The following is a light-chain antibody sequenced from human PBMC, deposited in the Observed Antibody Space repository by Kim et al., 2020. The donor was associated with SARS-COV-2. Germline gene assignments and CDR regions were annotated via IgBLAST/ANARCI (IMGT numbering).Light chain of an antibody. CDR3: QVWDSSSDHRGV. CDR2: YDS. V-gene: IGLV3-21*04. CDR1: NIGSKS. J-gene: IGLJ3*02. Sequence: SYELTQPPSVSVAPGKTARITCGGNNIGSKSVHWYQQKPAQAPVLVIYYDSDRPSGIPERFSGSNSGNTATLTISRVEAGDEADYYCQVWDSSSDHRGVFGGGTKLTVL.